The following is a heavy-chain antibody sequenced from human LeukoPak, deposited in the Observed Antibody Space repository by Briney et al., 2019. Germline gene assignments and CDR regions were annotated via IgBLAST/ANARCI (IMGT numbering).Heavy chain of an antibody. Sequence: GGSLRLSCAASGFTFSSYWMSWVRQAPGKGLEWVSVISDTGATTFYADSVKGRFTISRDNSKNTLYLQMNSLRAEDTAVYYCARDRGYCSGGSCYDWYFDLWGRGTLVTVSS. CDR1: GFTFSSYW. CDR2: ISDTGATT. D-gene: IGHD2-15*01. V-gene: IGHV3-23*01. J-gene: IGHJ2*01. CDR3: ARDRGYCSGGSCYDWYFDL.